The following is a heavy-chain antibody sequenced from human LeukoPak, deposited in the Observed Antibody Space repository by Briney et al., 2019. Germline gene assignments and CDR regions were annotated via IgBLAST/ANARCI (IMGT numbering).Heavy chain of an antibody. D-gene: IGHD3-3*01. CDR1: GGTFSSYA. CDR2: IIPIFGTA. CDR3: ARPSIDFWSGYCTPFDY. J-gene: IGHJ4*02. V-gene: IGHV1-69*13. Sequence: EASVKVSCKASGGTFSSYAISWVRQAPGQGLEWMGGIIPIFGTANYAQKFQGRVTITADESTSTAYMELSSLRSEDTAVYYCARPSIDFWSGYCTPFDYWGQGTLVTVSS.